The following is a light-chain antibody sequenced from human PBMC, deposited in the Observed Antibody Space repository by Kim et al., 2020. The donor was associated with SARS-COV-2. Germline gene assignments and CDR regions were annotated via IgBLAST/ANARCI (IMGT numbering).Light chain of an antibody. CDR3: QQYNDYSRT. CDR1: QSIGSW. V-gene: IGKV1-5*03. Sequence: ASVGDRVTITCRASQSIGSWLAWYQQKPGKAPKLLIYKASSLQSGVPSRFSGSGSETAFTLTISSLQPDDFATYYCQQYNDYSRTFGQGTKVDIK. J-gene: IGKJ1*01. CDR2: KAS.